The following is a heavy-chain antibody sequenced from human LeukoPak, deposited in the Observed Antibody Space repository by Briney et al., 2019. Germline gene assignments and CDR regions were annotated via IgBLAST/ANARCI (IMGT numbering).Heavy chain of an antibody. V-gene: IGHV3-20*04. CDR1: GLRLTIYA. CDR3: ARVVSITGTRSGAFDI. CDR2: INWNGGDT. Sequence: GGSLRLSCAASGLRLTIYAMTWVRQAPGKGLEWVSGINWNGGDTAYADSVKGRFTISRDNAKNSLYLEMNRLRAEDTALYYCARVVSITGTRSGAFDIWGQGTMITVSS. D-gene: IGHD1-7*01. J-gene: IGHJ3*02.